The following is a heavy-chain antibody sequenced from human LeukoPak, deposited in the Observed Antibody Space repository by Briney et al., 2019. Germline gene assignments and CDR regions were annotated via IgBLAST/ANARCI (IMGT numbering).Heavy chain of an antibody. CDR3: ARRYCSGGSCYWFDP. Sequence: PSETLSLTCAVYGGSFSGYYWSWIRQPPGKGLEWIGEINHSGSTNYNPFLKSRLTISVDTSKNQFSLKLSSVTAADTAIYYCARRYCSGGSCYWFDPWGQETLVTVSS. J-gene: IGHJ5*02. CDR2: INHSGST. D-gene: IGHD2-15*01. CDR1: GGSFSGYY. V-gene: IGHV4-34*01.